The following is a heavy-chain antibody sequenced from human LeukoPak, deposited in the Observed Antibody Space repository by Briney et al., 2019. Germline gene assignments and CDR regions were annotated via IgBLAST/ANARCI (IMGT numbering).Heavy chain of an antibody. Sequence: ASVKVSCKASGYTFTNFDISWVRRAAGQRLEWMGWMNHNSGNTGYAQKFKGRVTMTGNTSINTAYMELSSLRSEDTAVYYCARGLRDSSGREYFKEWGQGTLVTVSS. J-gene: IGHJ1*01. CDR3: ARGLRDSSGREYFKE. CDR1: GYTFTNFD. CDR2: MNHNSGNT. D-gene: IGHD3-22*01. V-gene: IGHV1-8*01.